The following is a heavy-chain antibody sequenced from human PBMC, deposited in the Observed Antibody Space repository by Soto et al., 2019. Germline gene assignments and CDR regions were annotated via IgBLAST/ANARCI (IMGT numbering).Heavy chain of an antibody. Sequence: QVQLVQSGAEVKKPGSSVKVSCKASGGTFSSDSFSWVRQAPGQGLEWMGGIIPMFDTPIYAQKFQDRVTITADESTRPAYMQPSSLRSGDTAVYYCARSGGLDRDFNYWGQGPLVTVSS. CDR3: ARSGGLDRDFNY. CDR1: GGTFSSDS. D-gene: IGHD2-15*01. J-gene: IGHJ4*02. CDR2: IIPMFDTP. V-gene: IGHV1-69*12.